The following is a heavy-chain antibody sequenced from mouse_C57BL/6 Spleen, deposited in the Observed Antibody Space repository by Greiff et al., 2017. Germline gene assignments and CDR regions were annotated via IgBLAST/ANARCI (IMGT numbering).Heavy chain of an antibody. CDR1: GFTFSDAW. J-gene: IGHJ2*01. CDR2: IRNKANNHAT. CDR3: TRDGYPYYFDY. V-gene: IGHV6-6*01. D-gene: IGHD2-3*01. Sequence: EVQLVEFGGGLVQPGGSMKLSCAASGFTFSDAWMDWVRQSPEKGLEWVAEIRNKANNHATYYAESVKGRFTISRDDSKSSVYLQMNSLRAEDTGIYYCTRDGYPYYFDYWGQGTTLTVSS.